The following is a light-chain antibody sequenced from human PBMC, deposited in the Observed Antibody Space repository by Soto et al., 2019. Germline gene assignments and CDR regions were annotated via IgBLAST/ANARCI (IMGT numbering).Light chain of an antibody. CDR1: ISDVGGYNY. Sequence: QSVLTQPASLSVSPGQSITISCTGTISDVGGYNYVSWYQQHPGKAPKLMIYEVSNRPSGVFDRFSGSKSGNTASLTISGLQAEDEADYYCGSYTSSRIYVYGAGTKVTVL. V-gene: IGLV2-14*01. CDR2: EVS. J-gene: IGLJ1*01. CDR3: GSYTSSRIYV.